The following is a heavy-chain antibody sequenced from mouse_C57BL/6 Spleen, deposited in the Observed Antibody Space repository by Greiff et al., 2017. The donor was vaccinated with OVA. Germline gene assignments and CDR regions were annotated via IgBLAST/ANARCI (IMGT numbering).Heavy chain of an antibody. J-gene: IGHJ3*01. Sequence: VQLKQSGPELVKPGASVKISCKASGYSFTDYNMNWVKQSNGKSLEWIGVINPNYGTTSYNQKFKGKATLTVDQSSSTAYMQLNSLTSEDSAVYYCARWGVTTGPAWFAYWGQGTLVTVSA. V-gene: IGHV1-39*01. D-gene: IGHD2-2*01. CDR2: INPNYGTT. CDR1: GYSFTDYN. CDR3: ARWGVTTGPAWFAY.